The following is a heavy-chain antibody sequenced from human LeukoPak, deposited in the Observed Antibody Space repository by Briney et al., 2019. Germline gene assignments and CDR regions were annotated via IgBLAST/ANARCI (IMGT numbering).Heavy chain of an antibody. CDR3: ARDRGSPYFDY. V-gene: IGHV4-61*02. Sequence: SETLSLTCTVSGVSISSGSSYWNWIRQPAGRGLEWIGRIYTSGSTNYNPSLKSRVTISADTSKNQFSLNVSSVTAADTAVYYCARDRGSPYFDYWGQGTLVTVSS. CDR1: GVSISSGSSY. J-gene: IGHJ4*02. CDR2: IYTSGST. D-gene: IGHD3-16*01.